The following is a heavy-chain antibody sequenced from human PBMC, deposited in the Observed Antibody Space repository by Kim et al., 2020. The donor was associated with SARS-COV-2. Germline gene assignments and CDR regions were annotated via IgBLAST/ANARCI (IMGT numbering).Heavy chain of an antibody. CDR2: IRHDGNEI. CDR1: GLPFEIYW. CDR3: ARDWGDD. J-gene: IGHJ4*02. D-gene: IGHD3-16*01. V-gene: IGHV3-7*01. Sequence: GWSLRLSCAASGLPFEIYWMAWVRQAPGKGPEWVAYIRHDGNEIYYGDSVKGRFTISRDNAKNSLYLQMNSLRVEDTAIYYCARDWGDDWGKGTLVTVSS.